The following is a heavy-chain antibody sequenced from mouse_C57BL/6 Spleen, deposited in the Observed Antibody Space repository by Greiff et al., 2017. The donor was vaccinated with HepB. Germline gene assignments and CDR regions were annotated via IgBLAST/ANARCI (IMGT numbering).Heavy chain of an antibody. CDR1: GYTFTSYW. V-gene: IGHV1-69*01. CDR3: ARGGGLDY. Sequence: VQLQQPGAELVMPGASVKLSCKASGYTFTSYWMHWVKQRPGQGLEWIGEIDPSDSYTNYNQKFKGKSTLTLDKSSSTAYMQLSSLTSEDSAVYYCARGGGLDYWGQGTTLTVSS. D-gene: IGHD3-3*01. J-gene: IGHJ2*01. CDR2: IDPSDSYT.